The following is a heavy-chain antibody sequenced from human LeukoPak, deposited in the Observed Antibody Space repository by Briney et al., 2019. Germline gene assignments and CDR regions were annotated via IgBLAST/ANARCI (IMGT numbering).Heavy chain of an antibody. CDR2: IYYSGST. CDR1: GGSISSYY. CDR3: ARGLGYYDSSGYSVFDY. Sequence: SKTLSLTCTVSGGSISSYYWSWIRQPPGKGLEWIGYIYYSGSTNYNPSLKSRVTISVDTSKNQFSLKLSSVTAADTAVYYCARGLGYYDSSGYSVFDYWGQGTLVTVSS. V-gene: IGHV4-59*01. D-gene: IGHD3-22*01. J-gene: IGHJ4*02.